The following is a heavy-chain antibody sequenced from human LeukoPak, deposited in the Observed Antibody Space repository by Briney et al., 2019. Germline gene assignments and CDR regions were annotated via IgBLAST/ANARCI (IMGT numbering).Heavy chain of an antibody. D-gene: IGHD6-13*01. V-gene: IGHV3-23*01. CDR1: GFTFSSYA. J-gene: IGHJ4*02. CDR2: ISGSGDST. CDR3: AKTRPLDSSSWSHGDY. Sequence: GGSLRLSCAASGFTFSSYAMSWVRQAPGKGLEWVSAISGSGDSTYYGDSVRGRFTISRDNSKNTLYLQMNSLRAEDTAVYYCAKTRPLDSSSWSHGDYWGQGTLVTVSS.